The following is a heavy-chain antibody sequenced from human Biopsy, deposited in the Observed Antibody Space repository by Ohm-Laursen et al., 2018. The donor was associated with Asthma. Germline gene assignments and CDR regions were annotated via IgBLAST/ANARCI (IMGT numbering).Heavy chain of an antibody. J-gene: IGHJ3*02. CDR3: ASTTPSIVVVARAGAFDI. CDR1: GFAVSRDH. D-gene: IGHD3-22*01. V-gene: IGHV3-23*01. Sequence: GSLRLSCAASGFAVSRDHMFWVRQAPGKGLEWVSAISGSGDSTYYADSVKGRFTISRDNSKNTLYLQMNSLRAEDTAVYYCASTTPSIVVVARAGAFDIWGQGTMVTVSS. CDR2: ISGSGDST.